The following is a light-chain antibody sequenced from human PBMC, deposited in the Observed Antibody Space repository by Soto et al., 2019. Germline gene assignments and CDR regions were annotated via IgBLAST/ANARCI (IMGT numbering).Light chain of an antibody. CDR3: SSYAGSSNV. CDR2: EVN. CDR1: SSDVGSYNY. V-gene: IGLV2-8*01. J-gene: IGLJ1*01. Sequence: QPALTQPPSASGSPGQSVAISCTGTSSDVGSYNYVSWYQQHPGKAPKLMIYEVNKRPSGVPDRFSGSKSGNTASLTVSGLQAEDEADYYCSSYAGSSNVFGTGTKVTVL.